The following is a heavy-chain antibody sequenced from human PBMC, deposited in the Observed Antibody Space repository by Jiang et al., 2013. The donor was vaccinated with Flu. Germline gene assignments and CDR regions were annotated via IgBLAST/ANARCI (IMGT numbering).Heavy chain of an antibody. CDR3: ATLRGSTFDTYLMDS. V-gene: IGHV3-30*02. D-gene: IGHD3-16*01. J-gene: IGHJ4*02. CDR2: IWHDGTNR. CDR1: GFTFNYYR. Sequence: QLLESGGGVVQPGGSLRLSCAASGFTFNYYRMFWVRQAPGKGLEWVASIWHDGTNRNYADSVRGRFTISRDNSKNTLYMHMDSLRPEDTAIYFCATLRGSTFDTYLMDSWGQGTLVSVSS.